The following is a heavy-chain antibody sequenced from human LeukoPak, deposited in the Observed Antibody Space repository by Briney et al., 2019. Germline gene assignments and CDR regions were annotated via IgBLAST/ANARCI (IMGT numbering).Heavy chain of an antibody. CDR3: ARSPNYKGYFDY. J-gene: IGHJ4*02. CDR1: GFSFSSYS. CDR2: ISSSTTTI. D-gene: IGHD3-10*01. Sequence: GGSLRLSCAASGFSFSSYSMNWVRQAPGKGLEWVSYISSSTTTIYYADSVKGRFTISRDNSKNTLYLQMNSLRAEDTAVYYCARSPNYKGYFDYWGQGTLVTVSS. V-gene: IGHV3-48*01.